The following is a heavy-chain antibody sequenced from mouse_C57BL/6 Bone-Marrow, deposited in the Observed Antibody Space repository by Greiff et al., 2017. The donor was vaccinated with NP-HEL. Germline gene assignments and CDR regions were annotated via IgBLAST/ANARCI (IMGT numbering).Heavy chain of an antibody. Sequence: DVQLQESGGGLVKPGGSLKLSCAASGFTFSSYAMSWVRQTPEKRLEWVATISDGGSYTYYPDNVKGRFTISRDNAKNNLYLQMSHLKSEDTAMYYCARDRGAPVVAGAMDYWGQGTSVTVSS. CDR1: GFTFSSYA. CDR2: ISDGGSYT. J-gene: IGHJ4*01. CDR3: ARDRGAPVVAGAMDY. V-gene: IGHV5-4*01. D-gene: IGHD1-1*01.